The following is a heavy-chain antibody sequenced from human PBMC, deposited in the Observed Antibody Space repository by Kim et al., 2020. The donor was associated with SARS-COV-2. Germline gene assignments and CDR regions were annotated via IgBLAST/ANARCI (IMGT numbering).Heavy chain of an antibody. D-gene: IGHD6-19*01. Sequence: SVKVSCKASGGTFSSYAISWVRQAPGQGLEWMGRIIPILGIANYAQKFQGRVTITADKSTSTAYMELSSLRSEDTAVYYCARRRRWQQWLSPIDYYGMDVWGQGTTVTVSS. CDR1: GGTFSSYA. CDR3: ARRRRWQQWLSPIDYYGMDV. V-gene: IGHV1-69*04. CDR2: IIPILGIA. J-gene: IGHJ6*02.